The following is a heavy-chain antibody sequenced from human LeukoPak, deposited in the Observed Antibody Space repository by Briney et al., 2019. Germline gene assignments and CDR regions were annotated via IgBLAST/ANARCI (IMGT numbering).Heavy chain of an antibody. Sequence: GASVKVSRKASGYTFTSYAMNWVRQAPGQGLEWMGWINTNTGNPTYAQGFTGRFVFSLNTSVGTAYLQISSLKAEDTAVYYCARERANSGYEDAFDIWGQGTMVTVSS. CDR3: ARERANSGYEDAFDI. D-gene: IGHD5-12*01. V-gene: IGHV7-4-1*02. J-gene: IGHJ3*02. CDR1: GYTFTSYA. CDR2: INTNTGNP.